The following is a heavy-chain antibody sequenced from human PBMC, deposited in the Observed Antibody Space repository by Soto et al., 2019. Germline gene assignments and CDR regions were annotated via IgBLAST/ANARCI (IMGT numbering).Heavy chain of an antibody. CDR1: GGSISSGGYS. Sequence: TLSLTCAVSGGSISSGGYSWSWIRQPPGKGLEWIGYIYHSGSTYYNPSLKSRVTISVDRSKNQFSLKLSSVTAADTAVYYCARGNSVRGVTKLDYWGQGTLVTVSS. V-gene: IGHV4-30-2*01. J-gene: IGHJ4*02. CDR3: ARGNSVRGVTKLDY. D-gene: IGHD3-10*01. CDR2: IYHSGST.